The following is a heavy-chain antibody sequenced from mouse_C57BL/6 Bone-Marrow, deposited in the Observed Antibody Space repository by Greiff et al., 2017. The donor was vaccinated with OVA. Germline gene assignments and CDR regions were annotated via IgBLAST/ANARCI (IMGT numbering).Heavy chain of an antibody. CDR3: AREGDYYGSSYEAMDY. CDR1: GYTFTDYY. CDR2: IFPGSGST. Sequence: QVQLQQSGPELVKPGASVKISCKASGYTFTDYYINWVKQRPGQGLEWIGWIFPGSGSTYYNEKFKGKATLTVDKSSSTAYMLLSSLTSEDSAVYFCAREGDYYGSSYEAMDYWGQGTSVTVSS. D-gene: IGHD1-1*01. V-gene: IGHV1-75*01. J-gene: IGHJ4*01.